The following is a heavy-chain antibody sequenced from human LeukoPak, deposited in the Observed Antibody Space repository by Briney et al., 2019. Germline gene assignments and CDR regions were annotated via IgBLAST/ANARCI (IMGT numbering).Heavy chain of an antibody. D-gene: IGHD1-26*01. CDR1: GFTFSSYG. Sequence: PGGSLRLSCAASGFTFSSYGMSWVRQAPGKGLEWVSAISGSGGSTYYADSVRGRFTISRDNSKNTVYLQMNSLRAEDTAVYYCAKGSGPLVGATTHGPWGQGTLVTVSS. V-gene: IGHV3-23*01. CDR2: ISGSGGST. CDR3: AKGSGPLVGATTHGP. J-gene: IGHJ5*02.